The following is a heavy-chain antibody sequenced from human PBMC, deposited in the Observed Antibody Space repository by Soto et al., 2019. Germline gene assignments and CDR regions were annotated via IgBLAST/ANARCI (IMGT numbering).Heavy chain of an antibody. J-gene: IGHJ6*02. V-gene: IGHV4-31*02. Sequence: QVQRQESGPGLVKPSQTLSLTCSVSGGSISSGGYYWSWIRQPPGKGLEWSGYIYYSANTHYNPSLNGRVSISADTSKNQFSLNLSSVTAADTAVYYCARSGGNSYYYGMDVWGQGTTVTVSS. D-gene: IGHD3-10*01. CDR2: IYYSANT. CDR1: GGSISSGGYY. CDR3: ARSGGNSYYYGMDV.